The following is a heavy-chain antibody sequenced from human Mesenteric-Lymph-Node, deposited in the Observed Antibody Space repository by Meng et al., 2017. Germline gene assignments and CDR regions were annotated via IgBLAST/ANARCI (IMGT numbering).Heavy chain of an antibody. J-gene: IGHJ4*02. D-gene: IGHD4-23*01. CDR2: SRDKSRSYTT. V-gene: IGHV3-72*01. CDR1: GFTLSDHY. Sequence: EVQLVESGGGSVQPGGSLRPSCAASGFTLSDHYMDWVRQAPGKGLEWVGRSRDKSRSYTTEYAASVKGRFTISRDDSQNSLFLQMNSLKTEDTAVYYCATGLSGGNDVGYWGQGTLVTVSS. CDR3: ATGLSGGNDVGY.